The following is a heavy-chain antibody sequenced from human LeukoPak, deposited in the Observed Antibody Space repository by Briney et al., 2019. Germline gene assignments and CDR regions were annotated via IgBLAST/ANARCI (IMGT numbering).Heavy chain of an antibody. CDR3: TSGGYCSSTSCYGEN. J-gene: IGHJ4*02. CDR2: IYHSGST. V-gene: IGHV4-4*02. D-gene: IGHD2-2*01. Sequence: PSGTLSLTCAVSGGSISSSNWWSWVRQPPGKGLEWIGEIYHSGSTNYNPSLKSRVTISVDKSKNQFSLKLSSVTAADTAVYYCTSGGYCSSTSCYGENWGQGTLVTVSS. CDR1: GGSISSSNW.